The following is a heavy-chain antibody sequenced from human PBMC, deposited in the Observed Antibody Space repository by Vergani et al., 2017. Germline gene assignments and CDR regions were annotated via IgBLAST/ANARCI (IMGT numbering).Heavy chain of an antibody. CDR2: IYPGDSDT. Sequence: EVQLVQSGAEVKKPGESLKISCKGSGYSFTSYWIGWVRQMPGKGLEWTGIIYPGDSDTRYSPSFQGQVTISADKSISTAYLQWSSLKASDTAMYYCARQDLYYDSRRGGWXFDLWGRGTLVTVSS. CDR1: GYSFTSYW. CDR3: ARQDLYYDSRRGGWXFDL. J-gene: IGHJ2*01. V-gene: IGHV5-51*01. D-gene: IGHD3-22*01.